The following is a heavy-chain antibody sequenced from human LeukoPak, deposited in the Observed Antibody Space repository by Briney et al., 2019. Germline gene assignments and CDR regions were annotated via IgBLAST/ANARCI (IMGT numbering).Heavy chain of an antibody. D-gene: IGHD1-26*01. Sequence: GGSLRLSCAASGFTFNTYNMNWVRQAPGKGLEWVSCLNADYNIYYAGSVKGRFTISRDNAKNSLYLQMNSLRAEDTADYFCAREGRGALNDAFDIWGRGTMVTVSS. J-gene: IGHJ3*02. CDR1: GFTFNTYN. V-gene: IGHV3-21*06. CDR2: LNADYNI. CDR3: AREGRGALNDAFDI.